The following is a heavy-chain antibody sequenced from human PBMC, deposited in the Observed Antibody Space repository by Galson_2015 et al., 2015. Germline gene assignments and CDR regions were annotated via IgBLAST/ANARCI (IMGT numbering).Heavy chain of an antibody. CDR3: ARRPGNYYDSSGYYVGAFDI. D-gene: IGHD3-22*01. J-gene: IGHJ3*02. Sequence: QSGAEVKKPGESLKISCKGSGYSFTSYWIGWVRQMPGKGLEWMGIIYPGDSDTRYSPSFQGQVTISADKSISTAYLQWSSLKASGTAMYYCARRPGNYYDSSGYYVGAFDIWGQGTMVTVSS. V-gene: IGHV5-51*03. CDR1: GYSFTSYW. CDR2: IYPGDSDT.